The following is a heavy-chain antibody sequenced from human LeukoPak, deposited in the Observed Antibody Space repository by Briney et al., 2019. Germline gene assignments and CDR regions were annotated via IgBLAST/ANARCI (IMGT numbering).Heavy chain of an antibody. CDR1: GFTFSSYW. J-gene: IGHJ3*02. V-gene: IGHV3-48*04. CDR2: ISSNGRTI. Sequence: PGGSLRLSCAASGFTFSSYWMNWVRQAPGEGLDWVSKISSNGRTIDYADSVKGRFTISRDNAKNSLYLQMSSLKVGDTAVYYCARGWNSGSHFEIWGQGTMVTVSS. CDR3: ARGWNSGSHFEI. D-gene: IGHD1-26*01.